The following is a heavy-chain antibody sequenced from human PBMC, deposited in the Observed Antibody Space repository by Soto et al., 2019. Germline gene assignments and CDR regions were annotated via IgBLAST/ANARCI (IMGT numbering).Heavy chain of an antibody. CDR3: AHNNMVREPWWFDP. V-gene: IGHV2-5*02. J-gene: IGHJ5*02. Sequence: QITLKESGPTLVKPTQTLTLTCTFSGFSLSTSGVGVGWIRQPPGKALEWLALIYWDDDKRYSPSLKSRLTITKDTSKIQVVLTMTNMDPVDTATYYCAHNNMVREPWWFDPWGQGTLVTVSS. D-gene: IGHD3-10*01. CDR1: GFSLSTSGVG. CDR2: IYWDDDK.